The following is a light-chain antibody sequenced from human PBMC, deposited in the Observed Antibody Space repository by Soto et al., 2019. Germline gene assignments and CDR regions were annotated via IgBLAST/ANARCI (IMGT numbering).Light chain of an antibody. CDR3: QQYGSSPRT. CDR1: QSVSSSY. Sequence: EIVLTQSPGTLSLSPGERATLSCRASQSVSSSYVAWYQQKPGQAPRLLIYGASSRATGIPDRFSGSGSGTDFTLTNSRLEPEDFAVYYCQQYGSSPRTFGQGTKVDSK. CDR2: GAS. V-gene: IGKV3-20*01. J-gene: IGKJ1*01.